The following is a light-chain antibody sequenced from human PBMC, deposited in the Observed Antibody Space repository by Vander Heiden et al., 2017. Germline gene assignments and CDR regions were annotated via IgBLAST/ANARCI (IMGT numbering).Light chain of an antibody. CDR3: CSYAGTYTYVV. J-gene: IGLJ2*01. V-gene: IGLV2-11*01. CDR1: NSDVGSYHF. Sequence: QSALTQPRSVSGSPGQSVTIPCTGTNSDVGSYHFVSWDRQHPDKAPELIIYDVNERPSGVPDRFSGSKSGNAASLTISGLLPEDEADYHCCSYAGTYTYVVFGGGTKLTVL. CDR2: DVN.